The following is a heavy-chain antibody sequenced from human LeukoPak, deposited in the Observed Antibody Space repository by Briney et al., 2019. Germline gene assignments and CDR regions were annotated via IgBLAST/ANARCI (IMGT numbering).Heavy chain of an antibody. J-gene: IGHJ6*03. CDR1: GGSISSYY. Sequence: SETLSLTCTVSGGSISSYYWSWIRQPPGKGLEWIGYTYYSGSTNYNPSLKSRVTISVDTSKNQFSLKLSSVTAADTAVYYCAGWAYYYGSGKLPYMDVWGKGTTVTISS. CDR2: TYYSGST. D-gene: IGHD3-10*01. V-gene: IGHV4-59*08. CDR3: AGWAYYYGSGKLPYMDV.